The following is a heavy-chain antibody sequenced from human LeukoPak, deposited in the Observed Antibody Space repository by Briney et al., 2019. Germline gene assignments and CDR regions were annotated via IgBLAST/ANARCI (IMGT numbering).Heavy chain of an antibody. CDR1: GFSLNTRDVA. Sequence: ASGPTLVNPTQTLTLSCSFSGFSLNTRDVAVGWILQSPGKALEWLALIYWNDEKRYSPSLKSRLTITKDTSKNQVVLTVTNMDPVDTATYYCARDTNWVLDYWGLGTLVTVSS. CDR2: IYWNDEK. V-gene: IGHV2-5*01. CDR3: ARDTNWVLDY. J-gene: IGHJ4*02. D-gene: IGHD7-27*01.